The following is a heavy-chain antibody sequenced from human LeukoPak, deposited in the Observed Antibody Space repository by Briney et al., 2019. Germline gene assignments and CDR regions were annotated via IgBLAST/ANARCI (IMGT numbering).Heavy chain of an antibody. CDR2: ISSGSRYI. D-gene: IGHD2-15*01. V-gene: IGHV3-21*01. J-gene: IGHJ5*02. CDR1: GFSFSSAW. CDR3: AKCSGGNCYHSDDH. Sequence: GGSLRLSCAASGFSFSSAWMSWVRQAPGKGLEWVSSISSGSRYIYYADSVKGRFTISRDNAKDSLYLQMNSLRAEDTAVYYCAKCSGGNCYHSDDHWGQGTLVTVSP.